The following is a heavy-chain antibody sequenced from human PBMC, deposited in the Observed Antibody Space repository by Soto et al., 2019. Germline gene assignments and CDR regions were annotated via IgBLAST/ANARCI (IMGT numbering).Heavy chain of an antibody. J-gene: IGHJ4*02. D-gene: IGHD1-26*01. CDR3: TRKWQRHYFDY. CDR2: IRSKAYGGTT. V-gene: IGHV3-49*04. CDR1: GFTVSSNY. Sequence: SLRLSCAASGFTVSSNYMSWVRQAPGKGLEWVGFIRSKAYGGTTEYAASVKGRFTISRDDSKSIAYLQMNSLKTEDTAVYYCTRKWQRHYFDYWGQGTLVTVSS.